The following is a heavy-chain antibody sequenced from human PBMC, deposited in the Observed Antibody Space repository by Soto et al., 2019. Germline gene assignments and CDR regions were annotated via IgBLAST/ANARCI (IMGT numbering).Heavy chain of an antibody. D-gene: IGHD3-22*01. J-gene: IGHJ6*02. CDR3: ARGDYYDSSGSV. V-gene: IGHV4-61*01. CDR2: IYYSGTT. CDR1: GGSASSGSYH. Sequence: PSETLSLTCTVSGGSASSGSYHWSWIRQPPGKGLDWIGYIYYSGTTIYNSALKSRVTISVDPSKNQFSLKLISVTAADTAVYYCARGDYYDSSGSVWGQGTTVTVSS.